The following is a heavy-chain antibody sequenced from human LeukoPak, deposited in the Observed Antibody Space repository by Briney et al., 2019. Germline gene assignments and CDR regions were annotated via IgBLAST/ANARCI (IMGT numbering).Heavy chain of an antibody. D-gene: IGHD6-19*01. CDR2: INHSGST. V-gene: IGHV4-34*01. Sequence: SETLSLTCAVYGGSFSGYYWSWIRQPPGKGLEWIGEINHSGSTNYNPSLKSRVTISVDTSKNQFSLKLSSVTAADTAVYYCARRGRGFSGGWLGYRFDYWGQGTLVTVSS. CDR1: GGSFSGYY. CDR3: ARRGRGFSGGWLGYRFDY. J-gene: IGHJ4*02.